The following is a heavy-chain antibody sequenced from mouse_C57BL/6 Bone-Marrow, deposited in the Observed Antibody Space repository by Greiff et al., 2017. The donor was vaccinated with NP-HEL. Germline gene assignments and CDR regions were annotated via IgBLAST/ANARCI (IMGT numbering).Heavy chain of an antibody. V-gene: IGHV5-6*01. CDR3: AKLITTVVAPFAY. CDR1: GFTFSSYG. J-gene: IGHJ3*01. CDR2: ISSGGSYT. D-gene: IGHD1-1*01. Sequence: EVQLVESWGDLVKPGGSLKLSCAASGFTFSSYGMSWVRQTPDKRLEWVATISSGGSYTYYPDSVKGRFTISRDNAKNTLYLQMSSLKSEDTAMYYCAKLITTVVAPFAYWGQGTLVTVSA.